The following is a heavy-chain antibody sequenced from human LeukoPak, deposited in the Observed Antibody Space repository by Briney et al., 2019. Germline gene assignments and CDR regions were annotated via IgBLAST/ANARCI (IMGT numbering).Heavy chain of an antibody. Sequence: SVKVSCKASGGTFSSYAISWVRQAPGQGLEWMGRIIPILGIANYAQKFQGRVTITADKSTSTAYMELRSLRSDDTAVYYCARDNDQLGSGSYYFDYWGQGTLVTVSS. CDR3: ARDNDQLGSGSYYFDY. D-gene: IGHD3-10*01. CDR2: IIPILGIA. V-gene: IGHV1-69*04. CDR1: GGTFSSYA. J-gene: IGHJ4*02.